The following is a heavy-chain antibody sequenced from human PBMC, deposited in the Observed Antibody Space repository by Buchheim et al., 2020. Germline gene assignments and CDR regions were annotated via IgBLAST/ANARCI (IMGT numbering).Heavy chain of an antibody. Sequence: QVQLVQSGAEVKKPGASVKVSCKASGYTFTSYYMHWVRQAPGQGLEWMGIINSSGGSTSYAQKFQGRVTMTRDTSTSTVYMELSSLRSEDTAVYYCARALTEYCSGGSCYSLYFDYWGQGTL. CDR3: ARALTEYCSGGSCYSLYFDY. V-gene: IGHV1-46*01. CDR2: INSSGGST. J-gene: IGHJ4*02. D-gene: IGHD2-15*01. CDR1: GYTFTSYY.